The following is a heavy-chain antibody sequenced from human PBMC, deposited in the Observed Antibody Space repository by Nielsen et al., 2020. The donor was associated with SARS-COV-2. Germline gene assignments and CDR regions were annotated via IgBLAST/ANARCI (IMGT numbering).Heavy chain of an antibody. D-gene: IGHD3-10*01. CDR1: AFTFSTYW. CDR2: INSDGSST. Sequence: GGSLRLSCAASAFTFSTYWMHWVRQAPGKGLVWVSRINSDGSSTSYADSVKGRFTISRDNAKNTLYLQMNSLRAEDTAVYYCAAIASGTYYRHFDYWGQGTLVTVSS. V-gene: IGHV3-74*01. CDR3: AAIASGTYYRHFDY. J-gene: IGHJ4*02.